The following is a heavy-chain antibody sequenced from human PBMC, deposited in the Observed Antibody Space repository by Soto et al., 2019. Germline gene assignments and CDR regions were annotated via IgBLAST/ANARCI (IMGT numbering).Heavy chain of an antibody. J-gene: IGHJ6*03. Sequence: QVQLQQWCAGLLKPSETLSLTCAVYGGSFSDFHWSWIRQPPGKGLEWIGEIHHRGNTNYNPSLRSRVTMSVDTSQNQFSLKMTSVTAADTAVYYCARTHYSMDVWDKGTTVTVSS. CDR2: IHHRGNT. CDR1: GGSFSDFH. CDR3: ARTHYSMDV. V-gene: IGHV4-34*01.